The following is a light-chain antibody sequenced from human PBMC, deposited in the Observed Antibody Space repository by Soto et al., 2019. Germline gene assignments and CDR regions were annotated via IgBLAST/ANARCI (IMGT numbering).Light chain of an antibody. CDR3: QQYNTWPQA. V-gene: IGKV3-15*01. J-gene: IGKJ5*01. CDR2: GAS. CDR1: QSVSRN. Sequence: EIVMTQSPATLSVSPGERVTLSCRASQSVSRNFAWYQQRPGQAPRLLIYGASTRATGIPARFSGSGSGTEFTLTISSLQSDEFAVYYWQQYNTWPQAFGQGTRLEIK.